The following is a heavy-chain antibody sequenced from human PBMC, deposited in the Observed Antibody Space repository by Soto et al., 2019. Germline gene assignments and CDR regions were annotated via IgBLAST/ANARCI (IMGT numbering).Heavy chain of an antibody. V-gene: IGHV1-18*01. Sequence: ASVKVSCKASGYSFTSYGFTWFRQAPGQGLVWLGWISAYNGDTHYAQRFQGRVNMTTGVSTNTAYMELRNLRSDDTAVYYCARGGCLNFGGQVDYWGQGTLVTVSS. CDR2: ISAYNGDT. J-gene: IGHJ4*02. D-gene: IGHD1-20*01. CDR3: ARGGCLNFGGQVDY. CDR1: GYSFTSYG.